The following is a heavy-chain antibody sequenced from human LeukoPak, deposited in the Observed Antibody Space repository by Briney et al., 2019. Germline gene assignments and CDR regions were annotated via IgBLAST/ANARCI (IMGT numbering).Heavy chain of an antibody. D-gene: IGHD3-22*01. Sequence: GRSLRLSCATTGFTFSNAWMSWVRHAPGKGLEWVGRIKKKADGGTTDYAAPVKGRFTISRDDSKNTLYLQMNSLKTEDTAVYYCTTEYYYDNSGLFDYWGKGTLVIVSS. J-gene: IGHJ4*02. CDR1: GFTFSNAW. CDR2: IKKKADGGTT. CDR3: TTEYYYDNSGLFDY. V-gene: IGHV3-15*01.